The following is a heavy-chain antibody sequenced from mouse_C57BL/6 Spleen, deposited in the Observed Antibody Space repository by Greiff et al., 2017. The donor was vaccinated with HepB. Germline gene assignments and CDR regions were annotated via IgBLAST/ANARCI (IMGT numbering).Heavy chain of an antibody. CDR1: GFTFSSYG. V-gene: IGHV5-6*01. Sequence: EVHLVESGGDLVKPGGSLKLSCAASGFTFSSYGMSWVRQTPDKRLEWVATISSGGSYTYYPDSVKGRFTISRDNAKNTLYLQMSSLKSEDTAMYYCARHVGYYGNRYFDVWGTGTPVTVSS. J-gene: IGHJ1*03. CDR3: ARHVGYYGNRYFDV. CDR2: ISSGGSYT. D-gene: IGHD2-1*01.